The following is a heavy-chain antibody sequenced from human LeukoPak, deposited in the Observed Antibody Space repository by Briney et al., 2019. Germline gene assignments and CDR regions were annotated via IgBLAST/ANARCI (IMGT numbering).Heavy chain of an antibody. CDR3: ARGYCSGGSCYFIFDY. J-gene: IGHJ4*02. CDR1: GYTFTGYY. V-gene: IGHV1-2*02. D-gene: IGHD2-15*01. Sequence: ASVKVSCKASGYTFTGYYMHWVRQAPGQGLEWMGWSNPNSGGTNYAQKFQGRVTMTRDTSISTAYMELSRLRSDDTAVYYCARGYCSGGSCYFIFDYWGQGTLVTVSS. CDR2: SNPNSGGT.